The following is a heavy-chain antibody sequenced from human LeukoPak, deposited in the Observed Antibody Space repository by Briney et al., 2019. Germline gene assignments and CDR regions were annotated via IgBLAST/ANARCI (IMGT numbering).Heavy chain of an antibody. D-gene: IGHD1-26*01. CDR3: ARVNGAPDWFDP. J-gene: IGHJ5*02. V-gene: IGHV3-48*03. CDR1: GFTFSSYE. CDR2: ISSSGSTI. Sequence: PGGSLRLSCAASGFTFSSYEMNWVRQAPGKGLEWVSYISSSGSTIYYADSVKCRFTISRDNAKNSLYLQMNSLRAEDTAVYYCARVNGAPDWFDPWGQGTLVTVSS.